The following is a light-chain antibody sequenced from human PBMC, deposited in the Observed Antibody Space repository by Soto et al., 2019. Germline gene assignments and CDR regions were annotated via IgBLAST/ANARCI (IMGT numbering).Light chain of an antibody. CDR3: CAYAGITTML. CDR2: DVT. Sequence: QSALTQPRSVSGSPGQSVTISCTGTSSDVGGYNYVSWYQQCPGKVPKVMIYDVTKRPSGVPDRFSGSKSGNTASLTISGLQAADEADYYCCAYAGITTMLFGGGTKLTVL. J-gene: IGLJ2*01. V-gene: IGLV2-11*01. CDR1: SSDVGGYNY.